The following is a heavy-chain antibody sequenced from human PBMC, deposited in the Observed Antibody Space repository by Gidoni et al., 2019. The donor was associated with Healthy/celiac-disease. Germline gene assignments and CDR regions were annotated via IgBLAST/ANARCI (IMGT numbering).Heavy chain of an antibody. CDR1: GFTFSSYG. CDR3: ARERDLRYFDWLSFDY. Sequence: QVQLVASGGGVVQPGRSLSLSCAASGFTFSSYGMHWVRQAPGKGLEWVAVIWYDGSNKYYADSVKGRFTISRDNSKNTLYLQMNSLRAEDTAVYYCARERDLRYFDWLSFDYWGQGTLVTVSS. V-gene: IGHV3-33*01. D-gene: IGHD3-9*01. J-gene: IGHJ4*02. CDR2: IWYDGSNK.